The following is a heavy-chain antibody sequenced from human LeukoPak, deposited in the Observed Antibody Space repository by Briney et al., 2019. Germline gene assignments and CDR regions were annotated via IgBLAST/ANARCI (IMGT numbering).Heavy chain of an antibody. J-gene: IGHJ4*02. CDR1: GFSLSTSGMC. D-gene: IGHD5-18*01. CDR2: IAWDDDK. CDR3: ARSNVDTAMVDFDD. Sequence: SGPTLVNPTQTLTLTCIFSGFSLSTSGMCVSWIRQPPGKALEWLAPIAWDDDKYYSTSLKTRLTISKDASKNQVVLTMTNMDPVDTATYYCARSNVDTAMVDFDDWGQGTLVTVSS. V-gene: IGHV2-70*01.